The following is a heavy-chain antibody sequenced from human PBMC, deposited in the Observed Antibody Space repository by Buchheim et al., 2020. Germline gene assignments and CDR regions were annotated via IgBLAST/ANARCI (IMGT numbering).Heavy chain of an antibody. D-gene: IGHD3-22*01. CDR1: GFTFSSYA. CDR2: ISGSGGST. V-gene: IGHV3-23*01. J-gene: IGHJ4*02. CDR3: AKSSRNPPTMMGDY. Sequence: EVQLLESGGGLVQPGGSLRLSCAASGFTFSSYAMSWVRQAPGKGLEWVSAISGSGGSTYYADSVKGRFTISGDSSKNTLYQEMNSLRAEDTAVYYCAKSSRNPPTMMGDYWGQGTL.